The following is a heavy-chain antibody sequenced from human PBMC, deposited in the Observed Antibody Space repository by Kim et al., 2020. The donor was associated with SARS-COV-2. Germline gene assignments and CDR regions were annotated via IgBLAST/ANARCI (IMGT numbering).Heavy chain of an antibody. CDR3: ARVEYYYDSIDAFDI. V-gene: IGHV1-69*13. Sequence: SVKVSCKASGGTFSSYAISWVRQAPGQGLEWMGGIIPIFGTANYAQKFQGRVTITADESTSTAYMELSSLRSEDTAVYYCARVEYYYDSIDAFDIWGQGTIVTVSS. D-gene: IGHD3-22*01. J-gene: IGHJ3*02. CDR2: IIPIFGTA. CDR1: GGTFSSYA.